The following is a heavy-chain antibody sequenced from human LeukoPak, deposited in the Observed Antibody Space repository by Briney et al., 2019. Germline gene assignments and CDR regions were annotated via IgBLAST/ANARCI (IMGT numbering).Heavy chain of an antibody. V-gene: IGHV1-24*01. CDR1: GYTLTELS. D-gene: IGHD6-19*01. J-gene: IGHJ4*02. CDR3: ATPITGYSSGWYYFDH. CDR2: FDPEDGET. Sequence: GASVKVSCKVSGYTLTELSMHWVRQAPGKGLEWMGGFDPEDGETIYAQKFQGRVTMTEDTSTDTAYMELSSLRSEDTAVYYCATPITGYSSGWYYFDHWGQGTLVTVSS.